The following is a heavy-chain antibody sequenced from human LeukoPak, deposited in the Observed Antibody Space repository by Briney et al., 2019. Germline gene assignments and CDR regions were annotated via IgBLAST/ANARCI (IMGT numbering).Heavy chain of an antibody. CDR1: GFTFSSYG. CDR3: AKVGYYGSGKKTYYYYYYMDV. Sequence: PGGSLRLSCAASGFTFSSYGMHWVRQAPGKGLEWVAFIRYDGSNKYYADSVKGRFTISRENSKNTLYLQMNSLRAEDTAVYYCAKVGYYGSGKKTYYYYYYMDVWGKGTTVTISS. V-gene: IGHV3-30*02. J-gene: IGHJ6*03. CDR2: IRYDGSNK. D-gene: IGHD3-10*01.